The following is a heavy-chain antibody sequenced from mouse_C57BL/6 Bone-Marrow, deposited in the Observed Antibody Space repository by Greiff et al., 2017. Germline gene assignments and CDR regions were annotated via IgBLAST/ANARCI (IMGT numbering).Heavy chain of an antibody. CDR3: AREKGFYYGYDGYAMDY. D-gene: IGHD2-2*01. V-gene: IGHV1-50*01. Sequence: QVQLQQPGAELVKPGASVKLYCKASGYTFTSYWMQWVKQRPGQGLEWIGEIDPSDSYTNYKQKFKGKATLTVDTSSSTDYMQRSSLTSEDSAVYYCAREKGFYYGYDGYAMDYWGQGTSVTVSS. CDR1: GYTFTSYW. CDR2: IDPSDSYT. J-gene: IGHJ4*01.